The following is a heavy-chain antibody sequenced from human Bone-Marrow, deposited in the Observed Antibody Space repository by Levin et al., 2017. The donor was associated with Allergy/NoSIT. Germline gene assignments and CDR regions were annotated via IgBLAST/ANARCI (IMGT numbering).Heavy chain of an antibody. Sequence: GESLKISCAASGFTFSSYAMSWVRQAPGKGLEWVSAISGSGGSTYYADSVKGRFTISRDNSKNTLYLQMNSLRAEDTAVYYCAKDVNGDYDYWGQGTLVTVSS. V-gene: IGHV3-23*01. CDR3: AKDVNGDYDY. CDR1: GFTFSSYA. D-gene: IGHD4-17*01. J-gene: IGHJ4*02. CDR2: ISGSGGST.